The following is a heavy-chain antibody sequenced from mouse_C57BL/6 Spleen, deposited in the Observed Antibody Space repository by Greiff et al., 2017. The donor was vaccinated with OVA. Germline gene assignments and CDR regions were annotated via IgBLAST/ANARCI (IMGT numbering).Heavy chain of an antibody. CDR2: IDPEDGET. V-gene: IGHV14-2*01. J-gene: IGHJ3*01. CDR1: GFNIKDYY. D-gene: IGHD2-3*01. Sequence: VQLKQSGAELVKPGASVKLSCTASGFNIKDYYMHWVKQRPEQGLEWIGRIDPEDGETKYAPKFQGKATITADTSSNTAYLQLSSLTSEDTAVYYCANLYDGSAWFAYWGQGTLVTVSA. CDR3: ANLYDGSAWFAY.